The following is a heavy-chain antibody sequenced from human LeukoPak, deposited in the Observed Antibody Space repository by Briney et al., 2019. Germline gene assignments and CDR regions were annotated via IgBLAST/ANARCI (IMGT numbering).Heavy chain of an antibody. CDR2: ISWNSGSI. CDR1: GFTFDDYA. D-gene: IGHD5-24*01. J-gene: IGHJ4*02. Sequence: PGRSLRLSCAASGFTFDDYAMHWVRQAPGKGLEWVSGISWNSGSIGYADSVKGRFTLSRDNAKNSLYLQMNSLRAEDMALYYCAKDLYTTMTPGGLFDYWGQGTLVTVSS. V-gene: IGHV3-9*03. CDR3: AKDLYTTMTPGGLFDY.